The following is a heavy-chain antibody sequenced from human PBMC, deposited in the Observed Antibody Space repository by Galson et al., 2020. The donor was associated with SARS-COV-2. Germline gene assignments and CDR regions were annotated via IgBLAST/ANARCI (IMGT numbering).Heavy chain of an antibody. J-gene: IGHJ5*02. Sequence: GGSLRLSCAASGFTFSGSAIHWVRQASGKGLEWVGRIKIKANTYATAYAASVNGRFTLSRDDSKNTAYLQMNSLRSEDTAVYYATIGYCRSTTCYPRFDPWCQGALGTVSS. CDR2: IKIKANTYAT. CDR3: TIGYCRSTTCYPRFDP. D-gene: IGHD2-2*01. V-gene: IGHV3-73*01. CDR1: GFTFSGSA.